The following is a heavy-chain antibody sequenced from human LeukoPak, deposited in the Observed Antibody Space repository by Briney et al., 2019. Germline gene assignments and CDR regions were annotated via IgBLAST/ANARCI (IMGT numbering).Heavy chain of an antibody. CDR2: IYYSGRT. D-gene: IGHD3-3*01. CDR3: ARVTIFGVPTGGDY. J-gene: IGHJ4*02. Sequence: SETLSLTCTVSGGSISSYYWSWIRQPPGKGLEWIGYIYYSGRTNYNPSLKSRVTIPVDTSKNQFSLKLSSVTAADTAVYYCARVTIFGVPTGGDYWGQGTLVTVSS. CDR1: GGSISSYY. V-gene: IGHV4-59*01.